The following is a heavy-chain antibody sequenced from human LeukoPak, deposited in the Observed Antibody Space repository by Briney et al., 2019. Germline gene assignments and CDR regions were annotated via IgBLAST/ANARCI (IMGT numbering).Heavy chain of an antibody. CDR3: ARGHAQWLVLRHPYYFDY. J-gene: IGHJ4*02. D-gene: IGHD6-19*01. V-gene: IGHV4-39*01. CDR2: IYYSGST. CDR1: GGSISSSNYY. Sequence: SETLSLTCTVSGGSISSSNYYWGWIRQPPGKGLGWIGSIYYSGSTFYNPSLKSRVTISVDTSKNQFSLKLSSVTAADTAVYYCARGHAQWLVLRHPYYFDYWGQGTLVTVSS.